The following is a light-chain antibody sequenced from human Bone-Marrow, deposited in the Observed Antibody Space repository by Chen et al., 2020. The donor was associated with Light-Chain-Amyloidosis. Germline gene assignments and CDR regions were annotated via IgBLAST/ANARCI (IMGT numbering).Light chain of an antibody. Sequence: DIQMTQSPSSLSASVGDRVTITFRASRIISNSLVWYQQKPGKAPKLLLYAASRLESGVPSRFSGSGYGTDYTLTITSLEPEDFATYYCQEYYDTPHTFGQGTKLEIK. V-gene: IGKV1-NL1*01. CDR2: AAS. CDR1: RIISNS. J-gene: IGKJ2*01. CDR3: QEYYDTPHT.